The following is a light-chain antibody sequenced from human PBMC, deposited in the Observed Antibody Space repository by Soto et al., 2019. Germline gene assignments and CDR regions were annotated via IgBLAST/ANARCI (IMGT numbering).Light chain of an antibody. V-gene: IGKV3-20*01. CDR1: QTVSNNY. CDR2: GSS. Sequence: EVVLTQSPGTLSLSPGERATLSCRASQTVSNNYLAWYQQKPGQAPTLLIFGSSNRATGVPDRFSGSGSGTDFTLNISRQEPKDFALYYCQQYGSSPPYTFGRGTKVEIK. CDR3: QQYGSSPPYT. J-gene: IGKJ2*01.